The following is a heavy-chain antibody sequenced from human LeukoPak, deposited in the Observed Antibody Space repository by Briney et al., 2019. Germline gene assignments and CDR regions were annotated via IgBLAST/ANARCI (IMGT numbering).Heavy chain of an antibody. D-gene: IGHD3-10*01. CDR1: GFTVSSNY. J-gene: IGHJ1*01. Sequence: GGSLRLSCAASGFTVSSNYMSWVRQAPGKGLEWVSAISGSCGSTYYADSVKGRFTISRDNSKNTLYLQMNSLRAEDTAVYYCAKFHRRNQRYYYGSGSSLGPKYFQHWGQGTLVTVSS. CDR2: ISGSCGST. V-gene: IGHV3-23*01. CDR3: AKFHRRNQRYYYGSGSSLGPKYFQH.